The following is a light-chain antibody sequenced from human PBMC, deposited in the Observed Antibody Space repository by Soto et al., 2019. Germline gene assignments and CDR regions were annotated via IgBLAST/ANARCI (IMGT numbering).Light chain of an antibody. CDR3: QQLNNYPLT. CDR2: AAS. Sequence: DIQLTLSPSSLSASVGDRVPITCRASQGVSSYSAWSQQRPGKAPNLLIYAASTLQSGVPSRCCGSGSATAFTLTISSLQAEDVVADYCQQLNNYPLTFGGGTRVDIK. CDR1: QGVSSY. J-gene: IGKJ4*01. V-gene: IGKV1-9*01.